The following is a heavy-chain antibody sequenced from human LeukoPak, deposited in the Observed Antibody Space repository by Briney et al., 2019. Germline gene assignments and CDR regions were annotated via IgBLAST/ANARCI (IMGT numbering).Heavy chain of an antibody. D-gene: IGHD6-6*01. CDR1: GYTFTSYD. V-gene: IGHV1-8*01. J-gene: IGHJ4*02. CDR3: ARGGGVGYSSSSEGFDY. CDR2: MNPNSGNT. Sequence: ASVKVSCKASGYTFTSYDINWVRQATGQGLKWMGWMNPNSGNTGYAQKFQGRVTMTRNTSISTAYMELSSLRSEDTAVYYCARGGGVGYSSSSEGFDYWGQGTLVTVSS.